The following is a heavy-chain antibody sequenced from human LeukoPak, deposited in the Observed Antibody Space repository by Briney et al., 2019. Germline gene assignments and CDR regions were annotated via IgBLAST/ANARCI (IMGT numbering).Heavy chain of an antibody. Sequence: PSETLSLTCAVYGGSFSGYYWSWIRQPPGKGLEWIGYIYYSRSTNYNPSLKSRVTISVDTSKNQFSLKLSSVTAADTAVYYCARSIAVAGTWDYWGQGTLVTVSS. V-gene: IGHV4-59*01. D-gene: IGHD6-19*01. CDR1: GGSFSGYY. CDR3: ARSIAVAGTWDY. CDR2: IYYSRST. J-gene: IGHJ4*02.